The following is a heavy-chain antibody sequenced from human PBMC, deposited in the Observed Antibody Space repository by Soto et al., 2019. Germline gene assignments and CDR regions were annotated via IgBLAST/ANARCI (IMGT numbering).Heavy chain of an antibody. CDR3: TADLIAVAGSMGDS. Sequence: GGSLRLSCAASGFTFSSYEMNWVRQAPGKGLEWVSYISRSVSTIYYADSVKGRFTISRDNAKNSLFLQMNSLRAEDTAVYYCTADLIAVAGSMGDSWGQGALVTVSS. D-gene: IGHD6-19*01. J-gene: IGHJ4*02. CDR2: ISRSVSTI. CDR1: GFTFSSYE. V-gene: IGHV3-48*03.